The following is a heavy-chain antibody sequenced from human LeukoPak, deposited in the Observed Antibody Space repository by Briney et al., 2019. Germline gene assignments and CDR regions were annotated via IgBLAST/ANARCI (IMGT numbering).Heavy chain of an antibody. Sequence: WASVKVSCKASGGTFSSYAISWVRQAPGQGLEWMGGIIPIFGTANYAQKFQGRVTITADESTSTAYMELSNLRSEDTAVYYCAREGCSGGSCYRPPFDPWGQGTLVTVSS. D-gene: IGHD2-15*01. CDR2: IIPIFGTA. CDR1: GGTFSSYA. J-gene: IGHJ5*02. V-gene: IGHV1-69*13. CDR3: AREGCSGGSCYRPPFDP.